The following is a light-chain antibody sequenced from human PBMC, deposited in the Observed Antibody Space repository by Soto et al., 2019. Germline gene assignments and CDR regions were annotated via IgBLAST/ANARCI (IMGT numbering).Light chain of an antibody. J-gene: IGLJ3*02. CDR1: SSNIGAGYD. CDR2: GNN. Sequence: QSVLTQPPSVSGAPGQRVTISCTGSSSNIGAGYDVHWYQQLPGTAPKLLIYGNNNRPSGVPDRFSGSKSGTSASLAITGLQTEDEADYYCQSYDSRLSGWVFGGGTTLTVL. CDR3: QSYDSRLSGWV. V-gene: IGLV1-40*01.